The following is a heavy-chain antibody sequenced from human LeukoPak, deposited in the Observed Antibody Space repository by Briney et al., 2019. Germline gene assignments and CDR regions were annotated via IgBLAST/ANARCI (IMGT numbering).Heavy chain of an antibody. J-gene: IGHJ4*02. Sequence: ASVKVSCKASGYTFTSYDINWVRQATGQGLEWMGWMNPNSGNTGYAQKFQGRVTMTRNTSISTAYMELSSLRSEDTAVYYCARGRPLTYYYGSGSSKSPFDYWGQGTLVTVSS. CDR3: ARGRPLTYYYGSGSSKSPFDY. D-gene: IGHD3-10*01. CDR1: GYTFTSYD. CDR2: MNPNSGNT. V-gene: IGHV1-8*01.